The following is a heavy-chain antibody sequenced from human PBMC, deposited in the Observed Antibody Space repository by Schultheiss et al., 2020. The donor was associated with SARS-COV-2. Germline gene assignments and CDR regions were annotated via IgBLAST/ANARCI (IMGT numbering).Heavy chain of an antibody. V-gene: IGHV3-21*05. CDR3: ARERVLYSGYDYVNYFDY. CDR2: ISSSSSYI. D-gene: IGHD5-12*01. Sequence: GESLKISCAASGFTFSSYWMNWVRQAPGKGLEWVSYISSSSSYIYYADSVKGRFTISRDNAKNSLYLQMNSLRAEDTAVYYCARERVLYSGYDYVNYFDYWGQGTLVTVSS. J-gene: IGHJ4*02. CDR1: GFTFSSYW.